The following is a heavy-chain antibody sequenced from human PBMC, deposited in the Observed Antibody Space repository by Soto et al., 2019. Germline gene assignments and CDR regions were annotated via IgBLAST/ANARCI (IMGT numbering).Heavy chain of an antibody. Sequence: PSETLSLTCAVSGYSIRSDYYWGWIRQPPGKGLEWIGSIYQSGTAYYNPSLKSQVTISVDTSKNEFSLKVSSVTAADTAVYYCARVTGSKGHFDYWGQGTLVTVSS. V-gene: IGHV4-38-2*01. CDR2: IYQSGTA. D-gene: IGHD2-2*01. CDR1: GYSIRSDYY. CDR3: ARVTGSKGHFDY. J-gene: IGHJ4*02.